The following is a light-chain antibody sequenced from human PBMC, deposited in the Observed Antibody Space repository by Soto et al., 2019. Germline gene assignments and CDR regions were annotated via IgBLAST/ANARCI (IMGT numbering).Light chain of an antibody. V-gene: IGLV1-44*01. CDR3: AAWDDSLNGWV. Sequence: QSVLTQPPSVSGAPGQRVTISCTGSSSNIGAGYDVQWYQQLPGTAPKLLIYSNNQRPSGVPDRFSGSKSGTSASLAISGLQSEDEADYYCAAWDDSLNGWVFGGGTKLTVL. J-gene: IGLJ3*02. CDR2: SNN. CDR1: SSNIGAGYD.